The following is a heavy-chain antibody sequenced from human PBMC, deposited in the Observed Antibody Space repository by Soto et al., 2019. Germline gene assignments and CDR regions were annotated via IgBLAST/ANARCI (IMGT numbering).Heavy chain of an antibody. CDR1: GCNCIGFA. D-gene: IGHD5-12*01. V-gene: IGHV3-73*01. Sequence: STASGCNCIGFAVRWVRQTSGKGLEWFGRIRSKANSYATAYAASVKGRFTISRDDSKNTAYLQMNSLKTEDTAVYYCTSHLPDSGYDWDYYSGMDVWGQGTTVTVSS. CDR3: TSHLPDSGYDWDYYSGMDV. J-gene: IGHJ6*01. CDR2: IRSKANSYAT.